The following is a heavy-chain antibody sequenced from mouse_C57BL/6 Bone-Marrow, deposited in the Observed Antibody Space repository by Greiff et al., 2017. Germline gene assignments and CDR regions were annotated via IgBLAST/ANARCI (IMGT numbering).Heavy chain of an antibody. V-gene: IGHV1-55*01. J-gene: IGHJ3*01. D-gene: IGHD1-1*01. CDR1: GYTFTSYW. CDR3: AREGPFITTVVAEAY. Sequence: QVQLQQPGAELVKPGASVKMSCKASGYTFTSYWITWVKQRPGQGLEWIGDIYPGSGSTNYNETFKSKATLTVDTSSSTAYMQLSSLTSEDSAVYYWAREGPFITTVVAEAYWGQGTLGTVSA. CDR2: IYPGSGST.